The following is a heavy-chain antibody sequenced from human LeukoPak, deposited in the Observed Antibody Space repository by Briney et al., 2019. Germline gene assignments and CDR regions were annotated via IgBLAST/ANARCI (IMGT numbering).Heavy chain of an antibody. Sequence: PGGSLRLSCAASGFTFSSYGMSWVRQAPGKGLEWVANIKQDGSEKYYVDSVKGRFTISRDNAKNSLYLQMSSLRVEDTAVYYCARTAMVFDYWGQGTLVTVSS. V-gene: IGHV3-7*01. CDR1: GFTFSSYG. J-gene: IGHJ4*02. D-gene: IGHD5-18*01. CDR3: ARTAMVFDY. CDR2: IKQDGSEK.